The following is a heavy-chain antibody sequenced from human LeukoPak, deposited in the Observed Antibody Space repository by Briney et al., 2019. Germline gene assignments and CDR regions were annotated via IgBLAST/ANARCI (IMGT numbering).Heavy chain of an antibody. J-gene: IGHJ6*03. D-gene: IGHD6-13*01. CDR1: GHTFTNHY. V-gene: IGHV1-2*02. Sequence: ASVKVSCKASGHTFTNHYMHWVRQAPGQGLEWMGWINPNSGGTNYAQKFQGRVTMTRDTSISTAYMELSRLRSDDTAVYYCARDAIAAAGTQLPYYYYYMDVWGKGTTVTISS. CDR2: INPNSGGT. CDR3: ARDAIAAAGTQLPYYYYYMDV.